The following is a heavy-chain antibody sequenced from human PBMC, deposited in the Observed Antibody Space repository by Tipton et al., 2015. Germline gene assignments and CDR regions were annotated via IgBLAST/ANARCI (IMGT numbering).Heavy chain of an antibody. Sequence: TLSLTCTVSGDSISSSHWSWIRQPPGKGLEWIGSVSYSGSTKYNPSLQSRVIILVDMSKNQFSLKLNSVTAADTAVYYCARGGNNWFDPWGQGTLVTVSS. D-gene: IGHD2-15*01. CDR1: GDSISSSH. CDR3: ARGGNNWFDP. J-gene: IGHJ5*02. CDR2: VSYSGST. V-gene: IGHV4-59*07.